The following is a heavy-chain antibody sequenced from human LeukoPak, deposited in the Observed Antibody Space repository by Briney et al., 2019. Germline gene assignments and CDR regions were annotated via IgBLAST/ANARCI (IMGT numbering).Heavy chain of an antibody. V-gene: IGHV5-51*01. CDR3: ARQAGRFMVRGVINYYYGMDV. D-gene: IGHD3-10*01. J-gene: IGHJ6*02. CDR1: GYNFASYW. CDR2: INPGDSDT. Sequence: GESLKISCKGSGYNFASYWIGWVRQMPGKGLEWMGIINPGDSDTRYSPSFQGQVTISADKSISTAYLQWSSLKASDTAMYYCARQAGRFMVRGVINYYYGMDVWGQGTTVTVSS.